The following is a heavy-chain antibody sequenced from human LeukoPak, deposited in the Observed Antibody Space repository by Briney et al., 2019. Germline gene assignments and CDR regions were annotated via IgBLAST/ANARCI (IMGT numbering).Heavy chain of an antibody. V-gene: IGHV6-1*01. CDR2: TYYRSKWYN. J-gene: IGHJ6*03. Sequence: SQTLSLTCAISGDSVSSNSAAWNWIRQSPSRGLEWLGRTYYRSKWYNDYAVYVKSRITINPDTSKNQFSLKLSSVTAADTAVYYCARGHPKNLDFCRLSGGYGCHYYYMDVWGKGTTVTVSS. CDR3: ARGHPKNLDFCRLSGGYGCHYYYMDV. D-gene: IGHD3-22*01. CDR1: GDSVSSNSAA.